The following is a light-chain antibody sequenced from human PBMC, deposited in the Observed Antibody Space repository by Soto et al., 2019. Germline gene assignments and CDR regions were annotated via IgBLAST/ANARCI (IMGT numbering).Light chain of an antibody. CDR3: QSYDNSLSGVV. V-gene: IGLV1-40*01. CDR2: ANN. Sequence: QSVLTQPPSVSGAPGQRITISCTGYNSNIGANYDVQWYQQLPGTAPKLLIYANNNRPSGVPDRISGSKSGTSASLAITGLQAEDEAHYYCQSYDNSLSGVVFGGGTKLTVL. J-gene: IGLJ2*01. CDR1: NSNIGANYD.